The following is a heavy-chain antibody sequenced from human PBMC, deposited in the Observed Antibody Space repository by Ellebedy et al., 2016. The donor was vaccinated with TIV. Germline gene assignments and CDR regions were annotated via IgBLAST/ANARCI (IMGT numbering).Heavy chain of an antibody. CDR1: GGSISSYY. D-gene: IGHD1-1*01. J-gene: IGHJ4*02. Sequence: SETLSLXXTVSGGSISSYYWNWIRQPPGKGLEWIGYIYYSGSTYYNPSLKSRVTISVDTSKNQFSLKLSSVTAADTAVYYCARGGDGVPADYWGQGTLVTVSS. V-gene: IGHV4-59*08. CDR3: ARGGDGVPADY. CDR2: IYYSGST.